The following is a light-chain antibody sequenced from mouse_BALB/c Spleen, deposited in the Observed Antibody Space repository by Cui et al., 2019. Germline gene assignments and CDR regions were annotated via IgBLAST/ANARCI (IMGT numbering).Light chain of an antibody. CDR1: QGISSN. CDR2: HGT. Sequence: DILMTQPPSSMSVSLGDTVSITCHASQGISSNIGWLQQKPGKSFKGLIYHGTNLEDGVPSRFSGSGSGADYSLTISSLESEDFADYYCVQYAQFPLTFGAGTKLELK. J-gene: IGKJ5*01. CDR3: VQYAQFPLT. V-gene: IGKV14-100*01.